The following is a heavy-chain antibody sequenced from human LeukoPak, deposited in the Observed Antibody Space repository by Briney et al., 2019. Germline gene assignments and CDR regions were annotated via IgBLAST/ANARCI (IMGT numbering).Heavy chain of an antibody. Sequence: SETLSLTGVVLGYSIDNGSYWGSIRHPPGNGLESIRSVHHSGSTFYNPSLKSRVTMSVDTSKDQFSLKVNSVTAADTGVYYCARGPPRFVSYWGQGTLVTVSS. CDR2: VHHSGST. CDR3: ARGPPRFVSY. CDR1: GYSIDNGSY. D-gene: IGHD5-24*01. V-gene: IGHV4-38-2*01. J-gene: IGHJ4*02.